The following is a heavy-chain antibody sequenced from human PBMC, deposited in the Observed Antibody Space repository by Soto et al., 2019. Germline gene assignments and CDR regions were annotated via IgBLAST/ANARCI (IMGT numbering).Heavy chain of an antibody. Sequence: EVQLVESGGGLIQPGGSLRLSCAASGFTVSSKYMTWVRQAPGKGLEWVSVIYSGGSTYYADSVKGRFTISRDNSKNTRYLQMNSLRAEDTAVYYCASAAVTAPDYCGQGTLVTVSS. CDR2: IYSGGST. CDR1: GFTVSSKY. J-gene: IGHJ4*02. CDR3: ASAAVTAPDY. D-gene: IGHD2-21*02. V-gene: IGHV3-53*01.